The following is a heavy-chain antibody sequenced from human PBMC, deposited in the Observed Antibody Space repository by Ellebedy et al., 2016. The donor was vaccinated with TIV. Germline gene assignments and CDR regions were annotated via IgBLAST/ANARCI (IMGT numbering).Heavy chain of an antibody. CDR3: ARDDLFVQPHGRTKNYYYYYGMDV. V-gene: IGHV1-46*01. J-gene: IGHJ6*02. CDR1: GYTFTSYY. D-gene: IGHD1-1*01. CDR2: INPSGGST. Sequence: ASVKVSCXASGYTFTSYYMHWVRQAPGQGLEWMGIINPSGGSTSYAQKFQGRVTMTRDTSTSTVYMELSSLRSEDTAVYYCARDDLFVQPHGRTKNYYYYYGMDVWGQGTTVTVSS.